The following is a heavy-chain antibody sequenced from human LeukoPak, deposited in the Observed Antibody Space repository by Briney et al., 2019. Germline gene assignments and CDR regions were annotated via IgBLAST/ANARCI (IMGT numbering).Heavy chain of an antibody. CDR1: GYTFTGYY. CDR2: INPNSGGT. V-gene: IGHV1-2*02. CDR3: ARDPAPIWFGELFYYYMDV. J-gene: IGHJ6*03. D-gene: IGHD3-10*01. Sequence: ASVTVSCKASGYTFTGYYMHWVRQAPGQGLEWMGWINPNSGGTNYAQKFQGRVTMTRDTSISTAYMELSRLRSDDTAVYYCARDPAPIWFGELFYYYMDVWGKGTTVTISS.